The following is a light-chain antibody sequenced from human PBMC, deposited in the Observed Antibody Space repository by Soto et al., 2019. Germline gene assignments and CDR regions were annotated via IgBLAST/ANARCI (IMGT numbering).Light chain of an antibody. CDR1: SSNIGGNS. V-gene: IGLV1-51*01. Sequence: QSVLTQPPSGSAAPRQKVTISCSGISSNIGGNSVSWDQQLPGTAPKRLIYEDNTRTSGISGRFSGSRSGPSANLGITRFQTGDEADYYCGSWDSSLTAYVLGTGTKVTVL. J-gene: IGLJ1*01. CDR2: EDN. CDR3: GSWDSSLTAYV.